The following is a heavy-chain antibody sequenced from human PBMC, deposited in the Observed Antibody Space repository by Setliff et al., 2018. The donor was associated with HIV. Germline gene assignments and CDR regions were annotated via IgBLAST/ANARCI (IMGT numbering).Heavy chain of an antibody. V-gene: IGHV1-2*02. CDR1: GYTFTDYY. J-gene: IGHJ4*02. D-gene: IGHD3-3*01. CDR3: ARGTDFWSGSSNFDY. CDR2: INTTSGDT. Sequence: ASVKVSCKASGYTFTDYYIQWVRQAPGQGLEWMGWINTTSGDTNYAETFQGRDTMTRDTSINTAHMYLSSLRSDDTAMYFCARGTDFWSGSSNFDYWGQGTQVTVSA.